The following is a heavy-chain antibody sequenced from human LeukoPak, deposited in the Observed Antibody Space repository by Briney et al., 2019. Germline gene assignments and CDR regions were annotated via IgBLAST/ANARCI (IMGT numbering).Heavy chain of an antibody. CDR1: GFTFSSYS. Sequence: PGGSLRLSCAASGFTFSSYSMNWVRQAPGKGLEWVSYISSSGSTIYYADSVKGRFTISRDNAKNSLYLQMNSLRAEDTAVYYCARVLSGGNSDYWGQGTLVTVSS. V-gene: IGHV3-48*04. D-gene: IGHD4-23*01. CDR2: ISSSGSTI. J-gene: IGHJ4*02. CDR3: ARVLSGGNSDY.